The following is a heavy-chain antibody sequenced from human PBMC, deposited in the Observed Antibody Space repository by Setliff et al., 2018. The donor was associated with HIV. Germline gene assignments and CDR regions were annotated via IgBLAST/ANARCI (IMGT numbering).Heavy chain of an antibody. V-gene: IGHV4-61*09. D-gene: IGHD1-1*01. CDR2: IYTSGRT. CDR3: ARDWNHYFYYMDV. Sequence: SETLSLTCTVSGGSVNSGTYYWSWIRQPAGKGLEWIGHIYTSGRTNYNPSLKSRVTISVDTSKNQFSLKLTSVTAADTAVYYCARDWNHYFYYMDVWGKGTTVTVSS. J-gene: IGHJ6*03. CDR1: GGSVNSGTYY.